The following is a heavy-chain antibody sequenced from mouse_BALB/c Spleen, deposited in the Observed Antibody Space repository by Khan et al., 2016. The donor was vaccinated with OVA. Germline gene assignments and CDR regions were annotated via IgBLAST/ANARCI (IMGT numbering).Heavy chain of an antibody. J-gene: IGHJ4*01. Sequence: EVELVQSGPGLVKPSQSLSLTCTVTGYSITSDYAWNWLRQFPGNKLEWMGYINYSGSTNYNPALKSRISITRDTSKTPFFLQLNSVTTADTATYYCARDGCRYNYAMDYWGQGTSVTVSS. CDR3: ARDGCRYNYAMDY. V-gene: IGHV3-2*02. CDR2: INYSGST. D-gene: IGHD2-3*01. CDR1: GYSITSDYA.